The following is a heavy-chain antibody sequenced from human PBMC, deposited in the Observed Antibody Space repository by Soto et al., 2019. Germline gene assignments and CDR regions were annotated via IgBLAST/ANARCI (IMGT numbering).Heavy chain of an antibody. CDR3: ARIEMASIX. CDR2: IYYTGST. Sequence: SDTLSVTFSVSGASIRSVGYYWSWLRQSPGKGLEWIGHIYYTGSTFYSPSLKSRLTISLDTSKNQFSLDLRSVTAADTAMYYCARIEMASIXWGRVTLVTVSX. J-gene: IGHJ4*02. V-gene: IGHV4-31*03. CDR1: GASIRSVGYY.